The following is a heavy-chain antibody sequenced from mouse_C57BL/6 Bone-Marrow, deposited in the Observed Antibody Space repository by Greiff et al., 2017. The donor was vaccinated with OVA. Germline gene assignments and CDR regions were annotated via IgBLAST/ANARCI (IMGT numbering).Heavy chain of an antibody. CDR2: IRLKSDNYAT. CDR3: TGDDGPYFDY. J-gene: IGHJ2*01. CDR1: GFTFSNYW. V-gene: IGHV6-3*01. D-gene: IGHD2-3*01. Sequence: EVKLMESGGGLVQPGGSMKLSCVASGFTFSNYWMNWVRQSPEKGLEWVAQIRLKSDNYATHYAESVKGRFTISRDDSKSSVYLQMNNLRAEDTGIYYCTGDDGPYFDYWGQGTTLTVSS.